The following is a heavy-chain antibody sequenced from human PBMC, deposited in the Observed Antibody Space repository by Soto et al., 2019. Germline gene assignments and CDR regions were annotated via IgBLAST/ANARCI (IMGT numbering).Heavy chain of an antibody. D-gene: IGHD4-17*01. CDR2: IYWDDDR. CDR1: GFSLKTSGEG. Sequence: QITLKESGPTLVKPTQTLTLTCTFSGFSLKTSGEGVGWIRQPPGKALEWLALIYWDDDRRYSPSLKTRLTITKDTSKNQVVLTMTNMDPVDTATYYCAYRLSYGAPFDCWGQGTLVTVSS. J-gene: IGHJ5*01. CDR3: AYRLSYGAPFDC. V-gene: IGHV2-5*02.